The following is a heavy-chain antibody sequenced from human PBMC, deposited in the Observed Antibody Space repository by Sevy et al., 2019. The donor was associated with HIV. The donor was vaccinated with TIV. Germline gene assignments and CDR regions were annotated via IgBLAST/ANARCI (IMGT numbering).Heavy chain of an antibody. D-gene: IGHD6-13*01. CDR1: GLTFGDYC. CDR3: TRWKAAQSIFDY. J-gene: IGHJ4*02. V-gene: IGHV3-49*04. Sequence: GGSLRLSCTASGLTFGDYCMSWVRQAPGKGLEWVALITSDVYGGTVDHAASVRGRFVISRDDSKTIAYLQMNDLKTEDTGVYHCTRWKAAQSIFDYWGQGALVTVSS. CDR2: ITSDVYGGTV.